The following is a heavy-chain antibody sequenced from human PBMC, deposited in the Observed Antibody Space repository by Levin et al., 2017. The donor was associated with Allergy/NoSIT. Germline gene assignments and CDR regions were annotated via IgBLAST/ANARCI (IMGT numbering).Heavy chain of an antibody. CDR1: GYTFTTYD. V-gene: IGHV1-8*01. D-gene: IGHD7-27*01. Sequence: GESLKISCKASGYTFTTYDINWVRQAAGQGLEWLGWMNPNSGNTCYAQKFQGRVTMTRTTAISTAYMELSSLRSDDTAVYYCARNWPNTGDFDFWGQGTLVTASS. J-gene: IGHJ4*02. CDR2: MNPNSGNT. CDR3: ARNWPNTGDFDF.